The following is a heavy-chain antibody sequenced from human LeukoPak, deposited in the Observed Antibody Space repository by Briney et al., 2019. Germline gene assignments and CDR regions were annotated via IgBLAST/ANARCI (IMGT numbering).Heavy chain of an antibody. V-gene: IGHV3-30*18. CDR1: GFTFSSYG. D-gene: IGHD3-22*01. J-gene: IGHJ4*02. Sequence: PGRSLRLSCAASGFTFSSYGMHWVRQAPGKGLEWVAVISYDGSNKYYADSVKGRFTISRDNSKNTLYLQMNSLRAEDTAVYYCAKYGLYYYDSSGYYLDYWGQGTLVTVSP. CDR3: AKYGLYYYDSSGYYLDY. CDR2: ISYDGSNK.